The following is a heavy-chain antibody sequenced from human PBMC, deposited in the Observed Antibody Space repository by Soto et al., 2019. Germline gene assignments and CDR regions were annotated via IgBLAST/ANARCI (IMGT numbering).Heavy chain of an antibody. J-gene: IGHJ4*02. CDR3: ARVEDYGDYFNY. D-gene: IGHD4-17*01. CDR1: GGSVRSGSYY. V-gene: IGHV4-61*01. CDR2: IYYSGTT. Sequence: QVQLQESGPGLVKPSETLSLTCTVSGGSVRSGSYYWSWIRQPPGKGLEWIGYIYYSGTTNYNPSLKSRVTISVDTSTNQFSLKLSSVTAADTAVYYCARVEDYGDYFNYWAQGTLVTVSS.